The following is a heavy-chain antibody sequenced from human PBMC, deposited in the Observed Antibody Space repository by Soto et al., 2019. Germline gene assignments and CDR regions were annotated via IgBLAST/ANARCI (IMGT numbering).Heavy chain of an antibody. Sequence: GGSLRLSCAASGFTFSSYWMSWVRQAPGKGLEWVANIKQDGSEKYYVDSVKGRFTISRDNAKNSLYLQMNSLRAEDTAVYYCARLSSGWEFDAFDIWGQGTMVTVSS. CDR2: IKQDGSEK. CDR1: GFTFSSYW. J-gene: IGHJ3*02. CDR3: ARLSSGWEFDAFDI. D-gene: IGHD6-19*01. V-gene: IGHV3-7*05.